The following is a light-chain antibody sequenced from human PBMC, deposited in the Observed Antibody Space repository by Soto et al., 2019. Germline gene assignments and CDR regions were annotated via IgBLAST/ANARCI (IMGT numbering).Light chain of an antibody. CDR1: QSISSSY. V-gene: IGKV3-20*01. CDR3: PQYGSSPPLT. CDR2: GAS. J-gene: IGKJ4*01. Sequence: IVLTQSPGTLSLSPGERATLSCRASQSISSSYLAWYQQKPGQAPRLLIYGASSRATGIPDRFSGSGSGTDFTLTISRLEPEDFAVYYCPQYGSSPPLTFGGGTKVEIK.